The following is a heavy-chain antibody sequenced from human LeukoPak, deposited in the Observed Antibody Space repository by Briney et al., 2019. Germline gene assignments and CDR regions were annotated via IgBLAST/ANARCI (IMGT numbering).Heavy chain of an antibody. CDR1: GFTFSTYW. Sequence: SGGSLRLSCAASGFTFSTYWMSWVRQAPGKGLEWVANIKQDGSEKYYLDSVKGRFTISRDNSKNTLYLQMNSLRAEDTAVYYCAKDLGFWGQGTLVTVSS. CDR3: AKDLGF. J-gene: IGHJ4*02. CDR2: IKQDGSEK. V-gene: IGHV3-7*01. D-gene: IGHD3-10*01.